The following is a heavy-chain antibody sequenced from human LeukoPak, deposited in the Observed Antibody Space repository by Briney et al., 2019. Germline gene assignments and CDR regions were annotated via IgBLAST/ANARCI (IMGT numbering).Heavy chain of an antibody. CDR3: ATDPQGPGTYSDY. J-gene: IGHJ4*02. D-gene: IGHD3-10*01. CDR1: GYTLTELS. V-gene: IGHV1-24*01. CDR2: FDPEDGET. Sequence: VASVKVSCKVSGYTLTELSMHWVRQAPGKGLEWMGGFDPEDGETIYAQKFQGRVTMTEDTSTDTAYMELSSLRSEDTAVYYCATDPQGPGTYSDYWGQGTLVTVSS.